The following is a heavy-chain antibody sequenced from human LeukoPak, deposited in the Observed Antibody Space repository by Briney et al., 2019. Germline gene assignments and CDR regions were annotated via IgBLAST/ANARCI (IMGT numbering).Heavy chain of an antibody. Sequence: GGSLRLSCVAPGFMFSTSWMSWVRQAPGKGLEWVANIKYDDSEKHYVDSVKGRFTISRDNAKNSLYLEMNSLRAEDTAVYYCARHEMLIAAAGQLDYWGQETLVTVSS. D-gene: IGHD6-13*01. CDR2: IKYDDSEK. V-gene: IGHV3-7*01. J-gene: IGHJ4*02. CDR3: ARHEMLIAAAGQLDY. CDR1: GFMFSTSW.